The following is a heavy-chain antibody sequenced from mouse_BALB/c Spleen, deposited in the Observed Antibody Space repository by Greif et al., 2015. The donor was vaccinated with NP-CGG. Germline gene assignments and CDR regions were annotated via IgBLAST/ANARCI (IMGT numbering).Heavy chain of an antibody. D-gene: IGHD1-1*01. V-gene: IGHV1-82*01. CDR2: IYPGDGDT. J-gene: IGHJ1*01. CDR3: ARDGSSYHWYFDV. CDR1: GYAFSSSW. Sequence: QVQLQQSGPELVKPGASVKISCKASGYAFSSSWMNWVKQRPGQGLEWIGRIYPGDGDTNYNGRFKGKATLTADKSSSTAYMQLSSLTSVDSAVYFCARDGSSYHWYFDVWGAGTTVTVSS.